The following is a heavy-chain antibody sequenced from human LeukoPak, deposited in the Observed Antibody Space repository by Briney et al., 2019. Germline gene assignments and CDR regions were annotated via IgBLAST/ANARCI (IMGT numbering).Heavy chain of an antibody. J-gene: IGHJ4*02. CDR1: GFTVSSNY. CDR2: IYSGGST. D-gene: IGHD1-26*01. V-gene: IGHV3-66*02. Sequence: PGGSLRLSXAASGFTVSSNYMSWVRQAPGKGLEWVSIIYSGGSTFYAESVKGRFTISRDTSRNTLYLQMNSLRTEDTAVYYCAREGGTYYFDYWGQGTLVTVSS. CDR3: AREGGTYYFDY.